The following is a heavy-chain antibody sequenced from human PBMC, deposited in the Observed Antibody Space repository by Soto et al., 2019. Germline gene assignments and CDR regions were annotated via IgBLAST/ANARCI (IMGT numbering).Heavy chain of an antibody. CDR1: GGYISSYY. D-gene: IGHD2-2*01. V-gene: IGHV4-59*01. Sequence: QVQLQESGPGLVKPSETLSLTCTVSGGYISSYYWTWIRQPPGKGLEWIGYIYYSGSTNYNPSLNSRVTIALDTSQNQFSLKMSSVTAADASVYYCASAFGSTMPSLFWGQGPLVTVSS. CDR2: IYYSGST. J-gene: IGHJ4*02. CDR3: ASAFGSTMPSLF.